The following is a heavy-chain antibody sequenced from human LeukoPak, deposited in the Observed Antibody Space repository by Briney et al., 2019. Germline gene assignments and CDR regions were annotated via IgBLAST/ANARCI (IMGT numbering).Heavy chain of an antibody. V-gene: IGHV4-59*01. CDR2: IYYSGST. D-gene: IGHD3-10*01. J-gene: IGHJ4*02. CDR3: ARDQDGSGSYNIVY. CDR1: GGSISSYY. Sequence: SETLSLTCTVSGGSISSYYWSWIRQPPGKGLEWIGYIYYSGSTNYNPSLKSRVPISVDTSKDQFSLKLSSVTAADTAVYYCARDQDGSGSYNIVYWGQGTLVTVSS.